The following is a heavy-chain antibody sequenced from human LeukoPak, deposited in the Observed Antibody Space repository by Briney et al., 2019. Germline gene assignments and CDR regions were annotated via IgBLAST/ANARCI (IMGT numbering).Heavy chain of an antibody. CDR2: IVVGSGNT. CDR1: GYTFTSYD. CDR3: AAHPGSGHAFDI. Sequence: ASVEVSCKASGYTFTSYDISWVRQARGQRLEWIGWIVVGSGNTNYAQKFQERVTITRDMSTSTAYMELSSLRSEDTAVYYCAAHPGSGHAFDIWGQGTMVTVSS. J-gene: IGHJ3*02. D-gene: IGHD1-26*01. V-gene: IGHV1-58*02.